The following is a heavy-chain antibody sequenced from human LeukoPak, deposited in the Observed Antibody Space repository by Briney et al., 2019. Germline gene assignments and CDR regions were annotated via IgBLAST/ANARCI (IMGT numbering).Heavy chain of an antibody. Sequence: GESLKISCKGSGYSFTSYWIGWVRQMPGKGLEGMGIIYPGDSDTRDSPSFQGQVTISADKSISTAYLQWSSLKASDTAMYYCARRGDSNNNWFDPWGQGTLVTVS. J-gene: IGHJ5*02. CDR2: IYPGDSDT. V-gene: IGHV5-51*01. CDR3: ARRGDSNNNWFDP. D-gene: IGHD4-11*01. CDR1: GYSFTSYW.